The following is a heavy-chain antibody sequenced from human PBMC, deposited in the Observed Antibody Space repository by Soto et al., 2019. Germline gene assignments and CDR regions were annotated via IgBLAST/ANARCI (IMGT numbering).Heavy chain of an antibody. D-gene: IGHD1-7*01. CDR2: ITYVGSNK. CDR1: GFNFANYG. V-gene: IGHV3-30*18. CDR3: AKDRVGGTFYTPLGF. Sequence: GESLTISCQASGFNFANYGMHWVRQAPGKGLEWVAVITYVGSNKYYADSVKGRFTISRDNSKNTLSLHLNTLKPEDTAVYHCAKDRVGGTFYTPLGFWGEGTLVTVSS. J-gene: IGHJ4*02.